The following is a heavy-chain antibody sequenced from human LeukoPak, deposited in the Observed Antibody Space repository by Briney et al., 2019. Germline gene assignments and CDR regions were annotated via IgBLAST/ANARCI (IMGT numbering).Heavy chain of an antibody. CDR3: AKAFNAFDI. J-gene: IGHJ3*02. V-gene: IGHV4-34*01. CDR1: EGSFCTYY. CDR2: INHYGST. Sequence: ASETLSLTCAVNEGSFCTYYYTWIRQPPGKGLEWIGEINHYGSTNYNPSLKSRATLSLDTSNNQVSLKVTSVTAADTAVSYCAKAFNAFDIWGQGTMVTVSS.